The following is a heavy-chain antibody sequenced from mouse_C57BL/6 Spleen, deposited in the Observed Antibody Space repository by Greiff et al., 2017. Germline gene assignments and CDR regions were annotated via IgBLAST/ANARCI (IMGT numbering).Heavy chain of an antibody. D-gene: IGHD3-2*02. CDR3: ASGTAQAKDY. CDR1: GYTFTSYW. Sequence: QVQLQQPGAELVKPGASVKLSCKASGYTFTSYWMQWVKQRPGQGLEWIGEIDPSDSYTNYNQKFKGKATLTVDTSSSTAYKQLSILTSEDSAVYCSASGTAQAKDYWGQGTTLTVSS. V-gene: IGHV1-50*01. CDR2: IDPSDSYT. J-gene: IGHJ2*01.